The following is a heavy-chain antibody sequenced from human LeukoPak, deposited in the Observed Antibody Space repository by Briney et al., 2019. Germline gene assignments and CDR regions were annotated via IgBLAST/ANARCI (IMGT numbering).Heavy chain of an antibody. V-gene: IGHV4-34*01. CDR3: ARGGFARRTYYYDSSGYYGRNFDY. J-gene: IGHJ4*02. CDR1: GGSFSGYY. D-gene: IGHD3-22*01. CDR2: INHSGST. Sequence: SETLSLTCAVYGGSFSGYYWSWIRQPPGKGLEWIGEINHSGSTNYNPSLKSRVTISVDTSKNQFSLKLSSVTAADTAVYYCARGGFARRTYYYDSSGYYGRNFDYWGQGTLVTVSS.